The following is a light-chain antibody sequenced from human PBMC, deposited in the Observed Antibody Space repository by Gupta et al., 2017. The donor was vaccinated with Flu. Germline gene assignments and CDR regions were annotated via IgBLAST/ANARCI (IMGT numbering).Light chain of an antibody. V-gene: IGLV3-21*02. CDR2: DDS. J-gene: IGLJ3*02. Sequence: GGDNIGSKSVDWYQQRPGQGPVLVVYDDSDRPSGVPDRFSGSNSGNTATLSISRVEAGDEAAYYCQVWDTTSDHPVFGGGTKLTVL. CDR1: NIGSKS. CDR3: QVWDTTSDHPV.